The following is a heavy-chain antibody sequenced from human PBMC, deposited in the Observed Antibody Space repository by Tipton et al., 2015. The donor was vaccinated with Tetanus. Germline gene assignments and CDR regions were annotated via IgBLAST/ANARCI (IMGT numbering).Heavy chain of an antibody. V-gene: IGHV4-61*01. CDR2: IYYSGST. CDR3: ARVGYYDSSGYYYVGALGWFDY. CDR1: GGSVSSGSYY. Sequence: TLSLTCTVSGGSVSSGSYYWSWIRQPPGKGLEWIGYIYYSGSTNYNPSLKSRVTISVDTSKNQFSLKLSSVTAADTAVYYCARVGYYDSSGYYYVGALGWFDYWGQGTLVTVSS. D-gene: IGHD3-22*01. J-gene: IGHJ4*02.